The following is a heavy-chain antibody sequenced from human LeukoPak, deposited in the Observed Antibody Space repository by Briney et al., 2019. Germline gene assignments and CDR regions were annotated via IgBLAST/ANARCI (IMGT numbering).Heavy chain of an antibody. V-gene: IGHV4-39*01. Sequence: SETLSLTCTVSGGSISSSSYYWGWIRQPAGKGLEWIGSVSYSGSTYYNPSLKSRVTISVDTSKNQFSLKLSSVTAADTAVYYCASTSTWYGSEIDNWGQGTLVTVSS. CDR1: GGSISSSSYY. J-gene: IGHJ4*02. CDR3: ASTSTWYGSEIDN. D-gene: IGHD6-13*01. CDR2: VSYSGST.